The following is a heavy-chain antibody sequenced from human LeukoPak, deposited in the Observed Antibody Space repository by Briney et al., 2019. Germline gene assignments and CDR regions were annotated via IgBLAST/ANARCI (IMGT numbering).Heavy chain of an antibody. J-gene: IGHJ4*02. CDR1: GGSINNYY. Sequence: SETLSLTCTVSGGSINNYYWSWIRQPPGKGLEWIGYIYHSGSTTYNPSLKSRVTISVDTSKNQFSLKLSSVTAADTAIYYCARTYYYSSGRYFDYWGQGTLVTVSS. CDR2: IYHSGST. CDR3: ARTYYYSSGRYFDY. V-gene: IGHV4-59*01. D-gene: IGHD3-10*01.